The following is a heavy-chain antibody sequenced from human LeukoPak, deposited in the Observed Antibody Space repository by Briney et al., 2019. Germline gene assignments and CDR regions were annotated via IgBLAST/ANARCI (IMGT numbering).Heavy chain of an antibody. CDR3: ARAAPASRVIDY. Sequence: SQTLSLTCTVSDGSISSGDYFWSWIRQHPWKCLEWIGYIYYSGSTYYSPSLKGRVTISVDTSKNQFSLKLSSVTAADTAVYYCARAAPASRVIDYWGQGTLVTVSS. CDR2: IYYSGST. J-gene: IGHJ4*02. V-gene: IGHV4-31*03. D-gene: IGHD3-22*01. CDR1: DGSISSGDYF.